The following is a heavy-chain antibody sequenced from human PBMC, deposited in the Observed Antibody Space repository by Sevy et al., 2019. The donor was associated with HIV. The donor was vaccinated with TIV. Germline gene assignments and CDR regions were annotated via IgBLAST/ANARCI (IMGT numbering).Heavy chain of an antibody. V-gene: IGHV4-34*01. J-gene: IGHJ4*02. CDR3: VRGGDKDTAMAPYYFDY. Sequence: SETLSLTCAVYGGSFSGYYWSWIRQPPGKGLEWIGEINHSGSTNYNPSLKSRVTISVDTSKNQFSLKLSSVTAADTAVYYCVRGGDKDTAMAPYYFDYWGQGTLVTVSS. CDR2: INHSGST. CDR1: GGSFSGYY. D-gene: IGHD5-18*01.